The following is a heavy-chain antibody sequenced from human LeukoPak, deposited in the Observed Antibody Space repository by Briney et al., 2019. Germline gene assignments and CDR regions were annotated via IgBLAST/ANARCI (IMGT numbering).Heavy chain of an antibody. CDR1: GGSITSYY. CDR3: ARTRPYEAYFFDY. Sequence: SETLSHTCTVSGGSITSYYWTWIRQPPGKGLEWIGYVYFSGSTTYNPSLKSRVTISVDTSKNQFSLKLSSVTAADTAVYYCARTRPYEAYFFDYWGQGTLVTVSS. J-gene: IGHJ4*02. V-gene: IGHV4-59*01. CDR2: VYFSGST. D-gene: IGHD5-12*01.